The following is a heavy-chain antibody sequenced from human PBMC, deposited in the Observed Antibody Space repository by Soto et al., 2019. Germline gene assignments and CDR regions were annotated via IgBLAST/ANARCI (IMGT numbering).Heavy chain of an antibody. CDR3: ASYGSGSYHPLSAFDI. J-gene: IGHJ3*02. V-gene: IGHV1-46*01. CDR2: INAGGGST. CDR1: GFTFTSSA. D-gene: IGHD3-10*01. Sequence: GASVKVSCKASGFTFTSSAVQWVRQARGQRLEWMGIINAGGGSTSYAQKFQGRVTMTRDMSTSTVYMELSSLRSEDTAVYYCASYGSGSYHPLSAFDIWGQGTMVTVSS.